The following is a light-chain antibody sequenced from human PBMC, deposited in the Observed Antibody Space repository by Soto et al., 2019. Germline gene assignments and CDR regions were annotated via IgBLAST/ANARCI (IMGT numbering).Light chain of an antibody. CDR1: QDISNY. CDR3: QQYANLHPIT. V-gene: IGKV1-33*01. Sequence: IQMAHSRSSQSASGGDRLTLTWPASQDISNYLNWYQQKPGKAPKLLIYDASNLETGVPSRFSGSASGTEFTFTISSLQPEDIAPYDCQQYANLHPITFGQGTRLEIK. CDR2: DAS. J-gene: IGKJ5*01.